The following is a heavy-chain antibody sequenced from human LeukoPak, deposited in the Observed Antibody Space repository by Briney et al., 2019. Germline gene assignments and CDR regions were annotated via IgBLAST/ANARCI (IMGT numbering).Heavy chain of an antibody. V-gene: IGHV4-59*08. CDR3: ARHRSSSRFDY. J-gene: IGHJ4*02. Sequence: PSETLSLTCTVSGGSISSYYWSWTRQPPGKGLERIGNIYYSGRTNYNPSLKSRVTISVDTSKNQFSLKLSSVTAADTAVYYCARHRSSSRFDYWGQGTLVTVSS. CDR1: GGSISSYY. CDR2: IYYSGRT. D-gene: IGHD6-6*01.